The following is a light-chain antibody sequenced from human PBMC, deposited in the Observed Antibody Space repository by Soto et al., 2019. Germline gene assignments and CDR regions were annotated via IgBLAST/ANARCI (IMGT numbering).Light chain of an antibody. Sequence: DIQMTQSPSSLSASVGDRVTITCRASQSITDYLNWYQQKPGKAPKLLIYAASSLQSGVPSRFSASGSGADFTLTISSLQPEDFATYFCQQTYISPFTFGQGTRLEIK. CDR2: AAS. J-gene: IGKJ5*01. CDR3: QQTYISPFT. CDR1: QSITDY. V-gene: IGKV1-39*01.